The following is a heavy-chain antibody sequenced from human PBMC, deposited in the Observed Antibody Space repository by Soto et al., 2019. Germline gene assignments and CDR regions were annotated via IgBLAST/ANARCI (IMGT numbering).Heavy chain of an antibody. CDR3: ARHVFRILDRPEYWFDP. V-gene: IGHV4-39*01. J-gene: IGHJ5*02. D-gene: IGHD3-3*01. CDR2: MYYSGST. Sequence: LSLTCIVSGGSISSTSYYWGWIRQPPGKGLEWIGSMYYSGSTYYNPSLKSRVTISVDTSKNQFSVKLSSATAADTAFYYCARHVFRILDRPEYWFDPLGQGTLVTVSS. CDR1: GGSISSTSYY.